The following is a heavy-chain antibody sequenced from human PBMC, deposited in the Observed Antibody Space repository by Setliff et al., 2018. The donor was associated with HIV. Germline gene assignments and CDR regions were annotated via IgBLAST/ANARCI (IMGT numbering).Heavy chain of an antibody. Sequence: PGGSLRLSCAASGFIFSDYYMSWIRQAPGKGLEWVSSISSSSYIYYADSVKGRFTISRDNSKNRLDLQMGSLRAEDMAVYYCASNFRSGYWYFDLWGRGTLVTVSS. CDR1: GFIFSDYY. J-gene: IGHJ2*01. CDR3: ASNFRSGYWYFDL. V-gene: IGHV3-11*06. CDR2: ISSSSYI. D-gene: IGHD2-15*01.